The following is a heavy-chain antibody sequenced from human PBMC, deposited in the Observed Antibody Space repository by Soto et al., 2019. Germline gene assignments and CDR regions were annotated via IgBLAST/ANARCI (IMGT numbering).Heavy chain of an antibody. CDR2: ISGDNGHT. J-gene: IGHJ5*02. D-gene: IGHD2-2*01. Sequence: QVQLVQSGAEVKKPGASVKVSCKASGYTFTTHGISWVRQAPGQGLEWMGWISGDNGHTNYAQSLQGRVTMTTDTATTTAYMEVRSLRSDDTAVYYCAKDLGYGRSRNWYREGLEPWGQGTLVT. V-gene: IGHV1-18*01. CDR1: GYTFTTHG. CDR3: AKDLGYGRSRNWYREGLEP.